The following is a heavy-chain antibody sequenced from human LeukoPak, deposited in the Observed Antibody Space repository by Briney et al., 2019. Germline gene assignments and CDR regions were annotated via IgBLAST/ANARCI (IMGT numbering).Heavy chain of an antibody. J-gene: IGHJ4*02. CDR1: GYSISSGYY. CDR3: ARLIAIPVEGFDY. V-gene: IGHV4-38-2*01. D-gene: IGHD2-21*01. CDR2: IYHSGST. Sequence: SKTLSLTCAVSGYSISSGYYWGWIRQPPGKGLEWIGSIYHSGSTYYNPSLKSRVTISVDTSKNQFSLKLSSVTAADTAVYYCARLIAIPVEGFDYWGQGTLVTVSS.